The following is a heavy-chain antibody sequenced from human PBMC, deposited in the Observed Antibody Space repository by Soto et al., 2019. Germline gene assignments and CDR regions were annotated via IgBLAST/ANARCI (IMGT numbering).Heavy chain of an antibody. CDR3: ARHVSNGSYRMKYGKDV. D-gene: IGHD1-26*01. CDR2: IYYSGST. V-gene: IGHV4-39*01. Sequence: SETLSLTCTVSGGSISSSSYYWGWIRQPPGKGLEWIGCIYYSGSTYYNPSLKSRVTISVDTSKNQFSLKLSSVTAADTAVYYCARHVSNGSYRMKYGKDVWSQGTTVTVSS. J-gene: IGHJ6*02. CDR1: GGSISSSSYY.